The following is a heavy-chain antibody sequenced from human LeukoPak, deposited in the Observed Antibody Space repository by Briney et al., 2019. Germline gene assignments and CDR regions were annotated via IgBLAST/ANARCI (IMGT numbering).Heavy chain of an antibody. D-gene: IGHD3-22*01. CDR2: VCGSGGTT. CDR1: GFTISGNY. Sequence: PGGTPGLSCAASGFTISGNYMSWVRQAPRKGREWDSAVCGSGGTTYYADSVKGRVTISRDNAKNTLFLQMNSLTAEDTAVYYCAKGGEITMIVVAYFDYWGQGTLVTVSS. J-gene: IGHJ4*02. CDR3: AKGGEITMIVVAYFDY. V-gene: IGHV3-23*01.